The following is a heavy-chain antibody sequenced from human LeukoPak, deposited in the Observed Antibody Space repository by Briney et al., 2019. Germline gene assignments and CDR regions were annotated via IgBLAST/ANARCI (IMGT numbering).Heavy chain of an antibody. V-gene: IGHV3-48*01. Sequence: GGSLRLSCAASGFTFSSYSMNWVRQAPGKGLEWVSYISSSSSTIYYADSVKGRFTISRDNAKNSLYLQMNSRRAEDTAVYYCARVGHDYVWGSYQYYIDYWGQGTLVTVSS. J-gene: IGHJ4*02. CDR3: ARVGHDYVWGSYQYYIDY. CDR1: GFTFSSYS. CDR2: ISSSSSTI. D-gene: IGHD3-16*02.